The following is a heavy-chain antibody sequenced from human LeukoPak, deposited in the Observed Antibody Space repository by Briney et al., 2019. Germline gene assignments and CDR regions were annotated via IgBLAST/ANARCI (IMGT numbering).Heavy chain of an antibody. CDR1: GGSISSGSYY. CDR3: ARASGIAARSGPYYYYYMDV. J-gene: IGHJ6*03. Sequence: PSQTLPLTCSVSGGSISSGSYYWSWIRQPAGKGLEWIGRIYTSGSTNYNPSLKSRVTISVDTSKNQFSLKLSSVTAADTAVYYCARASGIAARSGPYYYYYMDVWGKGTTVTVSS. V-gene: IGHV4-61*02. D-gene: IGHD6-6*01. CDR2: IYTSGST.